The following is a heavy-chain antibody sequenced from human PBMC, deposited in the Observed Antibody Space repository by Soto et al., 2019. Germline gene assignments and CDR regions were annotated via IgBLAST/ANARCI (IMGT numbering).Heavy chain of an antibody. V-gene: IGHV3-23*01. CDR2: ISGSGGST. Sequence: PGGSLRLSCAASGFTFSSYAMSWVRQAPGKGLEWVSAISGSGGSTYYADSVKGRFTISRDNSKNTLYLQMNSLRAEDTAVYYCAKGASCSGGSCYNYYGMDVWGQGTTVTVSS. CDR1: GFTFSSYA. D-gene: IGHD2-15*01. J-gene: IGHJ6*02. CDR3: AKGASCSGGSCYNYYGMDV.